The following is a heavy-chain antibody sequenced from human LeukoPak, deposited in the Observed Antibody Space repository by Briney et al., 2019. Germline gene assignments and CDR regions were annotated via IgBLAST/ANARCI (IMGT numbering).Heavy chain of an antibody. CDR3: ARDRGSSGRLGRFDN. J-gene: IGHJ4*02. V-gene: IGHV3-21*01. CDR1: GFTFSSYS. D-gene: IGHD6-19*01. CDR2: ISSSSSYI. Sequence: GGSLRLSCAAAGFTFSSYSMNWVRQAPGKELEWVSSISSSSSYIYYADSVKGRFTISRDNPKKLLYLQVNSLRVEATAVYYCARDRGSSGRLGRFDNWGQGTLVTVSP.